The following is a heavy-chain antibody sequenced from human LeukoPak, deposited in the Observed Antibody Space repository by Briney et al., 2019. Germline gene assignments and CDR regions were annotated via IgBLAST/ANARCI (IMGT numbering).Heavy chain of an antibody. Sequence: GGSLRLSCSAPGFTFSHYGMNWVRQAPGTGLEWVAVIWSDASDKYYANSVKGRFTISRDNFPIPLYLQMNSLQAESSDEYYCAKDAQRGFDYSNSLDYWVGGARVTVCS. CDR2: IWSDASDK. D-gene: IGHD4-11*01. CDR1: GFTFSHYG. V-gene: IGHV3-33*06. CDR3: AKDAQRGFDYSNSLDY. J-gene: IGHJ4*02.